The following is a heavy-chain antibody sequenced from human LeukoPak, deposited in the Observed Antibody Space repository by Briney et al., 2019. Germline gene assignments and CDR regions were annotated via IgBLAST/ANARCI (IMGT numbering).Heavy chain of an antibody. CDR3: ARRVVAIFYFDY. D-gene: IGHD3-3*01. V-gene: IGHV4-30-2*01. J-gene: IGHJ4*02. CDR2: IYHSGIT. CDR1: GGSISSGGYS. Sequence: SQTLSLTCAVSGGSISSGGYSWSWIRQPPGRGLEWIGYIYHSGITYYNPSLKSRVTMSLDRSKNQFPLKLTSVTAADTAVYYCARRVVAIFYFDYWGQGALVTVSS.